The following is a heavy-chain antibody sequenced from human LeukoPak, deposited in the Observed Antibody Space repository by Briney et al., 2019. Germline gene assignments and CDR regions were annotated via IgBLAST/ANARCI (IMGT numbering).Heavy chain of an antibody. V-gene: IGHV3-23*01. J-gene: IGHJ3*02. CDR1: GFTFSNFG. Sequence: PGGSLRLSCAASGFTFSNFGMHWVRQAPGKGLEWLSGISAGGDLTFHADSLKGRFTISRDNYKNTLYLQMDSLRAEDTAVYYCAKSLFTSAAGSGRASDIWGQGTMVTVSS. D-gene: IGHD3-10*01. CDR3: AKSLFTSAAGSGRASDI. CDR2: ISAGGDLT.